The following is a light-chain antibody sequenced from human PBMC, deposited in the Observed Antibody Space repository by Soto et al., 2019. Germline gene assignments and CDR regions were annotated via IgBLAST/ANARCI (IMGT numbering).Light chain of an antibody. J-gene: IGKJ5*01. CDR1: QDINTY. CDR2: AAS. V-gene: IGKV1-9*01. Sequence: DIQLTQSPSFLSASVGDRVTITCRASQDINTYLAWYQQKPGKAPKLLIFAASTLQNGVPSRFHGSGSGTEFTVKITSLQPEDFATYYCQQRKSYPITFGQGTRLEIK. CDR3: QQRKSYPIT.